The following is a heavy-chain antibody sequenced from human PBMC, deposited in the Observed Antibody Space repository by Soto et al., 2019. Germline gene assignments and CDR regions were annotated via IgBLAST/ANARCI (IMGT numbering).Heavy chain of an antibody. V-gene: IGHV3-30-3*01. J-gene: IGHJ4*02. D-gene: IGHD6-19*01. CDR1: GFTLSSYA. CDR2: ISYDGSNK. CDR3: ARDPPIAVAGTAYFDY. Sequence: PGGSLRLSCAASGFTLSSYAMHWVRQAPGKGLEWVAVISYDGSNKYYADSVKGRFTISRDNSKNTLYLQMNSLRAEDTAVYYCARDPPIAVAGTAYFDYWGQGTLVTVSS.